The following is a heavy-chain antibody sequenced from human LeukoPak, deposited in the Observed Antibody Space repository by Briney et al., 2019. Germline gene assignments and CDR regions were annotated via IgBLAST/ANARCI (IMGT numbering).Heavy chain of an antibody. CDR2: IYYSGST. D-gene: IGHD3-16*01. CDR1: GGSISSYY. CDR3: ASLRPGGSF. Sequence: SETLSLTCTVSGGSISSYYWSWIRQPPGKGLEWIGYIYYSGSTNYNPSLKSRVTISVDTSKNQFSLKLSSVTAADTAVYYCASLRPGGSFWGQGALVTVSS. J-gene: IGHJ4*02. V-gene: IGHV4-59*01.